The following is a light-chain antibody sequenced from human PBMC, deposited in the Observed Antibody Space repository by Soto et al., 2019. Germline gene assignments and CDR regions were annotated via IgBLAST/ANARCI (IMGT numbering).Light chain of an antibody. J-gene: IGKJ5*01. CDR3: HQRSNWPPDT. V-gene: IGKV3-11*01. Sequence: EIVLTHSPDTLSLSPGERASLSSSASQSVHTFLAWYQQKPGQAPRLLIYGASTRATGVPARFSGSGSGTDFTLTISSLEPEDFAVYYCHQRSNWPPDTFGQGTRLEIK. CDR1: QSVHTF. CDR2: GAS.